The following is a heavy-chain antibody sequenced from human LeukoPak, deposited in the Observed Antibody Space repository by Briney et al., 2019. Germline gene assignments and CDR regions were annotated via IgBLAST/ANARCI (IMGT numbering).Heavy chain of an antibody. J-gene: IGHJ4*02. CDR2: IYTGDSDT. D-gene: IGHD5-12*01. CDR1: GYIFTNYW. CDR3: ARRGDGYDLLI. Sequence: GESLKISGKASGYIFTNYWIGWVRQMPGKGLEWMGIIYTGDSDTKYSPSFQGQVTISADKSITTAYLQWSSLQASDSAMYYCARRGDGYDLLIWGQGTLVTVSS. V-gene: IGHV5-51*01.